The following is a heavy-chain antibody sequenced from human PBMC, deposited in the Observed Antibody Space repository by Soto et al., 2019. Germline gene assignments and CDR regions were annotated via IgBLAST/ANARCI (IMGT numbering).Heavy chain of an antibody. V-gene: IGHV3-33*06. CDR2: IWYDGSNK. D-gene: IGHD6-19*01. CDR1: GFTFSSYG. Sequence: QVHLVESGGGVVQPGRSLRLSCAASGFTFSSYGMHWVRQAPGKGLEWVALIWYDGSNKDYADSVEGRFTISRDNSKNTLYLEMNSLRAEDTAVYYCAKRGDRSYWYLDSWGQGTLVTVSS. J-gene: IGHJ4*02. CDR3: AKRGDRSYWYLDS.